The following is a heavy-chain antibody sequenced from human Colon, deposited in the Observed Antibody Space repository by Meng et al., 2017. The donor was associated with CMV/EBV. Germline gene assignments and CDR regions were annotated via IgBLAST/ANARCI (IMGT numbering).Heavy chain of an antibody. CDR3: AKDLTAYYHTTGGADFSGMDV. CDR1: GFIFEDYA. V-gene: IGHV3-43D*03. Sequence: GGSLRLSCAASGFIFEDYAMHWVRQVPGKGLEWVSLIDWDGGNTYYADAVKGRFTISRDNSKDSLYLQMNSLRVEDTALYYCAKDLTAYYHTTGGADFSGMDVWGLGTTVTV. CDR2: IDWDGGNT. D-gene: IGHD3-9*01. J-gene: IGHJ6*02.